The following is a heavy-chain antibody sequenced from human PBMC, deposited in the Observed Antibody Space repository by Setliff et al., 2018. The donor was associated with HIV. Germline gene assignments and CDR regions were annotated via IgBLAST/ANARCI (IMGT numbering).Heavy chain of an antibody. CDR3: VRGHCNSDKCWYTWFDP. CDR2: IGYYSGYT. Sequence: ASVKVSCKASNYTLINYGVSWVRQAPGQGLEWMGWIGYYSGYTIYEQKFQDRLTMTTDTSTTTASMQLRSLRSDDTAVYYCVRGHCNSDKCWYTWFDPWGQGTLVTVSS. D-gene: IGHD2-2*01. J-gene: IGHJ5*02. CDR1: NYTLINYG. V-gene: IGHV1-18*01.